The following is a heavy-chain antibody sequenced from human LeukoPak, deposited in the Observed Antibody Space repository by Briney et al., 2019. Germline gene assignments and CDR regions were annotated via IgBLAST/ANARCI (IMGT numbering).Heavy chain of an antibody. CDR1: GFTFSSYG. V-gene: IGHV3-33*01. D-gene: IGHD2-15*01. J-gene: IGHJ3*02. Sequence: GGSLRLSCAASGFTFSSYGMYWVRQAPGKGLEWVALIWYDGNNKYCADSVEGRFTISRDNSKNTLYLQMNSLRAEDTAVYYCVRYCNGGSCYRDAFDIWGQGTMVTVSS. CDR3: VRYCNGGSCYRDAFDI. CDR2: IWYDGNNK.